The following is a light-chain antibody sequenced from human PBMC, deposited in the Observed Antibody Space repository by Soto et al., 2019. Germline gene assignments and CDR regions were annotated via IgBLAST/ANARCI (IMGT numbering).Light chain of an antibody. CDR2: GAS. V-gene: IGKV3-20*01. CDR1: QSVSSDY. CDR3: QQYNNWLALT. Sequence: EIVLTQSPGTLSLSPCERATLSCSASQSVSSDYLAWYQQKPGQAPRLLIYGASSRATGIPDRFSGSGSGTEFTLTISSLQSEDFAVYYCQQYNNWLALTFGGGTKVDIK. J-gene: IGKJ4*01.